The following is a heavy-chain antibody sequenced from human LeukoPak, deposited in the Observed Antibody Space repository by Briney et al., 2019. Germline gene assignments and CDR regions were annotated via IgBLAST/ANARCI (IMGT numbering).Heavy chain of an antibody. D-gene: IGHD1-1*01. CDR2: IYYSGSI. Sequence: SETLSLTCTVSGGSISSYYWSWIRQPPGKGLEWIGYIYYSGSINYNPSLKSQVTISVDTSKNQFSLKLSSVTAADTAVYYCARVRGSLDYFDYWGQGTLVTVSS. V-gene: IGHV4-59*01. CDR3: ARVRGSLDYFDY. J-gene: IGHJ4*02. CDR1: GGSISSYY.